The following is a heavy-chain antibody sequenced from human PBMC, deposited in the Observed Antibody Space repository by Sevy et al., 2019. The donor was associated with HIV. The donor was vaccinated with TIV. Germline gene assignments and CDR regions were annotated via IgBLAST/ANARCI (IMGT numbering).Heavy chain of an antibody. CDR2: ISSSSSYI. CDR3: ARGVDSSSEYYFDY. J-gene: IGHJ4*02. V-gene: IGHV3-21*01. Sequence: GSLRLSCAASGFTFSSYSMNWVRQAPGKGLEWVSSISSSSSYIYYADSVNGRFTISRDNAKNSLYLQMNSLRAEDTAVYYCARGVDSSSEYYFDYWGQGTLVTVSS. D-gene: IGHD6-6*01. CDR1: GFTFSSYS.